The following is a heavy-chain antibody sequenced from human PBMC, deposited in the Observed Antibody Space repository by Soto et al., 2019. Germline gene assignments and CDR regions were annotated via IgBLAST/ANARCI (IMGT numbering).Heavy chain of an antibody. J-gene: IGHJ4*02. Sequence: ASVKVSCKASGYTFTSYYLHWVRQAPGQGLEWMGVINTNRGSTTYAQKFQGRVTVTRGTSTSTVYMELSSLRSEDTAVYYCARVFTPSYYYDSRSYSHFDYWGQGTQVTVSS. D-gene: IGHD3-22*01. CDR3: ARVFTPSYYYDSRSYSHFDY. V-gene: IGHV1-46*01. CDR1: GYTFTSYY. CDR2: INTNRGST.